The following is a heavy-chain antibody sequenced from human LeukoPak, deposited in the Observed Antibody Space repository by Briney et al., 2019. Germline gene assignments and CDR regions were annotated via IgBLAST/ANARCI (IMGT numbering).Heavy chain of an antibody. CDR2: IYYSGST. J-gene: IGHJ4*02. V-gene: IGHV4-59*01. CDR1: GVSISSYY. Sequence: SETLSLTCTVSGVSISSYYWSWIRQPPGKGLEWIGYIYYSGSTNYNPSLKSRVTISVDTSKNQFSLKLSSVTAADTAVYYCARGYSSGRYGVDYWGQGTLVTVSS. CDR3: ARGYSSGRYGVDY. D-gene: IGHD6-19*01.